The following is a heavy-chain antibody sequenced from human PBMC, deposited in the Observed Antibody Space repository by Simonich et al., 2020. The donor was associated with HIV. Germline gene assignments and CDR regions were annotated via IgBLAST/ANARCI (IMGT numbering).Heavy chain of an antibody. V-gene: IGHV1-69*06. CDR3: ASLGAPHAFDI. J-gene: IGHJ3*02. CDR2: ITPILGTA. D-gene: IGHD3-16*01. CDR1: GGTSSSFA. Sequence: QVQLVQSGAEVKKPGSSVKVSCKASGGTSSSFAISWVRQAPGQGLEWMGGITPILGTANYAQKFQGRVTITADKSTSTAYMELSSLRSEDTAVYFCASLGAPHAFDIWGQGTMVTVSS.